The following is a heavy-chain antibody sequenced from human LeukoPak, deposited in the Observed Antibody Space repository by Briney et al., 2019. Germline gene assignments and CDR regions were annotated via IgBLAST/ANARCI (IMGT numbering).Heavy chain of an antibody. CDR3: ARDQVPAAYFDY. Sequence: GGSLRLSCAASGFTFSSYAMHWVRQAPGRGLEWVAVISYDGSNKYYADSVKGRFTISRDNSKNTLYLQMNSLRAEDTAVYYCARDQVPAAYFDYWGQGTLVTVSS. CDR2: ISYDGSNK. D-gene: IGHD2-2*01. J-gene: IGHJ4*02. V-gene: IGHV3-30-3*01. CDR1: GFTFSSYA.